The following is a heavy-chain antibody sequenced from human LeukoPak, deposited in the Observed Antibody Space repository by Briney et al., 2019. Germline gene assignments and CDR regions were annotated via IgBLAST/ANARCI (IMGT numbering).Heavy chain of an antibody. CDR2: IYYSGST. CDR3: ARGSGQRREYCSGGSCSYAFDI. D-gene: IGHD2-15*01. V-gene: IGHV4-59*01. CDR1: GGSISSYY. J-gene: IGHJ3*02. Sequence: PSETLSLTCTVSGGSISSYYWSWIRQPPGKGLEWIGYIYYSGSTNYNPSLKSRVTISVDTSKNQFSLKLSSVTAADTAVYYCARGSGQRREYCSGGSCSYAFDIWGQGTMVTVSS.